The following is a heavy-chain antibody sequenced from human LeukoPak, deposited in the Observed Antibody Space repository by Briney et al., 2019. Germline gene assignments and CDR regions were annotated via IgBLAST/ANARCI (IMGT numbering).Heavy chain of an antibody. CDR1: GYTFTSSA. J-gene: IGHJ6*03. V-gene: IGHV7-4-1*02. CDR2: INSNTGNA. D-gene: IGHD1-20*01. Sequence: GASVKVSCKASGYTFTSSAMNWVRQVPGQGLEWMGWINSNTGNAKYAQGFTGRFVFSLDTSVSTAYLQISSLKTEDTAVYYCARLTGNHYYYYYMDVWGKGTTVTVSS. CDR3: ARLTGNHYYYYYMDV.